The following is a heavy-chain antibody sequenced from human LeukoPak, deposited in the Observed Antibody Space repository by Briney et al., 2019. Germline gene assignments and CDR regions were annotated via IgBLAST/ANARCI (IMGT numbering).Heavy chain of an antibody. V-gene: IGHV3-48*01. J-gene: IGHJ4*02. CDR3: AKDMYSSSWLIDY. CDR2: ISSSSSTI. Sequence: GGSLRLSCAASGFTFSSYSMNWVRQAPGKGLEWVSYISSSSSTIYYADSVKGRFTISRDNAKNSLYLQMNSLRAEDTAVYYCAKDMYSSSWLIDYWGQGTLVTVSS. D-gene: IGHD6-13*01. CDR1: GFTFSSYS.